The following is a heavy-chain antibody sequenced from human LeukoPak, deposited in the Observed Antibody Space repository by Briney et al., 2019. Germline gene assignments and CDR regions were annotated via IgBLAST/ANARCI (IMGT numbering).Heavy chain of an antibody. CDR2: FDPEDGET. D-gene: IGHD3-10*01. CDR3: ATLTLLWFGESLNPSP. V-gene: IGHV1-24*01. Sequence: ASVKVSCKVSGYTLTELSMHWVRQAPGKGLEWMGGFDPEDGETIYAQKFQGRVTMTEHTSTDTAYMELSSLRSEDTAVYYCATLTLLWFGESLNPSPWGQGTLVTVSS. J-gene: IGHJ5*02. CDR1: GYTLTELS.